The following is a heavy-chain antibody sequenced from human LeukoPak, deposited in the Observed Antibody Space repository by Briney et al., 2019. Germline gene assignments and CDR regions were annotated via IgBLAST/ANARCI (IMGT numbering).Heavy chain of an antibody. D-gene: IGHD3-22*01. V-gene: IGHV4-34*01. CDR1: GGSFSGYY. J-gene: IGHJ4*02. Sequence: SETLSLTCAVYGGSFSGYYWSWIRQPPGKGLEWIGEINHSGSTYYNPSLKSRVTISVDRSKNQFSLKLSSVTAADTAVYYCARMAYSSGYHPLFDYWGQGTLVTVSS. CDR2: INHSGST. CDR3: ARMAYSSGYHPLFDY.